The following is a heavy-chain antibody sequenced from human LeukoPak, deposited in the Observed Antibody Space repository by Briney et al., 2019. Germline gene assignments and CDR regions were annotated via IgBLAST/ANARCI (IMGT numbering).Heavy chain of an antibody. CDR2: IYYSGST. D-gene: IGHD6-13*01. CDR1: GGSMSNIYY. V-gene: IGHV4-39*07. CDR3: ASQQLVYYYFDY. J-gene: IGHJ4*02. Sequence: SETLSLTCNVSGGSMSNIYYWGWIRQPPGKGLEWIGSIYYSGSTYYNPSLKSRVTISVDTSKNQFSLKLSSVTAADTTVYYCASQQLVYYYFDYWGQGTLVTVSS.